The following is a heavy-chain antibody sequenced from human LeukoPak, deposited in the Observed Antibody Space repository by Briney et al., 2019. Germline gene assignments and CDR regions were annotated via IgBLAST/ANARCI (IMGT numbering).Heavy chain of an antibody. CDR1: GGSTSTYY. V-gene: IGHV4-59*12. D-gene: IGHD6-13*01. J-gene: IGHJ4*02. CDR3: ARDGQGYSSSWYVDY. CDR2: IYYSGST. Sequence: SETLSLTCTVSGGSTSTYYWSWIRQPPGKGLEWIGYIYYSGSTNSNPSLKSRVTISVDTSKNQFSLKLSSVTAADTAVYYCARDGQGYSSSWYVDYWGQGTLVTVSS.